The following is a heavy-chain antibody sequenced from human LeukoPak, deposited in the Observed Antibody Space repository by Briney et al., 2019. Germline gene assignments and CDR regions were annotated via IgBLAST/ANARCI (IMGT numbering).Heavy chain of an antibody. Sequence: SETLSLTCTVSGGSINNGGYYWSWIRQHPGKGLEWIGYIYYSGSSYYNPSLRSRVTISVDTSKNHFSLKLSSVTAADTAVYYCARIVVVPALLFDYWGQGTLVTVSS. J-gene: IGHJ4*02. D-gene: IGHD2-2*01. V-gene: IGHV4-31*03. CDR1: GGSINNGGYY. CDR2: IYYSGSS. CDR3: ARIVVVPALLFDY.